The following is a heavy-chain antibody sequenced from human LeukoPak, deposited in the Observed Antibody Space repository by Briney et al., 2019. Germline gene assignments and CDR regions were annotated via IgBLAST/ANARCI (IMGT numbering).Heavy chain of an antibody. J-gene: IGHJ4*02. D-gene: IGHD5-18*01. V-gene: IGHV1-69*13. CDR3: AGGYSYGPTDFDY. CDR1: GGTFSSYA. CDR2: IIPIFGTA. Sequence: ASVKVSYKASGGTFSSYAISWVRQAPGQGLEWMGGIIPIFGTANYAQKFQGRVTITADESTSTAYMELSSLRSEDTAVYYCAGGYSYGPTDFDYWGQGTLVTVSS.